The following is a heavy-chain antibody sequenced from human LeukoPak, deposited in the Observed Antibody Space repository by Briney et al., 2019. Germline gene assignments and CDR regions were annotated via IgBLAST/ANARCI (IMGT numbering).Heavy chain of an antibody. V-gene: IGHV4-59*12. CDR1: GGSISSYY. CDR3: ARDHGTTPLDY. CDR2: IYYSGST. D-gene: IGHD4-11*01. J-gene: IGHJ4*02. Sequence: SETLSLTCTVSGGSISSYYWSWIRQPPGKGLEWIGYIYYSGSTNYNPSLKSRVTISVDTSKNQFSLKLSSVTAADTAVYYCARDHGTTPLDYWGQGTLVTVSS.